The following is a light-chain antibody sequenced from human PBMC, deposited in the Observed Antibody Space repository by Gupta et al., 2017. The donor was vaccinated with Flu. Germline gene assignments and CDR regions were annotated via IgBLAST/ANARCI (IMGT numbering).Light chain of an antibody. CDR3: ATWDDSLRGPV. CDR1: SSNIGSNT. J-gene: IGLJ3*02. V-gene: IGLV1-44*01. CDR2: TDN. Sequence: QSVLTPLPSASGTPGQRVTISCSGSSSNIGSNTVNWYQQLPGAAPKLLIYTDNQRPSGVPDRFSGSKSGTSASLAISGLQSDDEADYYCATWDDSLRGPVFGGGTKLTVL.